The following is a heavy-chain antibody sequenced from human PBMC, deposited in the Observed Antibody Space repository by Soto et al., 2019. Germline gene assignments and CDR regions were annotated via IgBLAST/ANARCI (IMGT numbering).Heavy chain of an antibody. D-gene: IGHD3-9*01. J-gene: IGHJ4*02. V-gene: IGHV3-23*01. Sequence: EVQLLESGGGLEQPGGSLRLSCAASGFTFSNYAMTWVRQAPGKGLEWVSGITGSGAGTYYADSVKGRFTISRDNSKNTLYLHISSLGAEDTAGYYCAKNRGPLTGPFDYWGQGTLVTVSS. CDR3: AKNRGPLTGPFDY. CDR1: GFTFSNYA. CDR2: ITGSGAGT.